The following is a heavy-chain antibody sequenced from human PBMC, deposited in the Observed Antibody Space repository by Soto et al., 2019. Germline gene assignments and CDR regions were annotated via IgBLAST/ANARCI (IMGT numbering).Heavy chain of an antibody. CDR2: ISYDGSNK. V-gene: IGHV3-30*03. CDR3: APWFGAFDY. Sequence: QVQLVESGGGVVQPGRSLRLSCAASGFTFSSYGMHWVRQAPGKGLEWVAVISYDGSNKYYADSVKGRFTISRDNSKNTLYLRMNSLRAEDTAVYYCAPWFGAFDYWGQVTLVTVSS. J-gene: IGHJ4*02. D-gene: IGHD3-10*01. CDR1: GFTFSSYG.